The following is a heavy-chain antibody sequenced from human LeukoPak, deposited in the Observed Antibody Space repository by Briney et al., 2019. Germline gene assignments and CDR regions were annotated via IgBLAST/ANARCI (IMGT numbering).Heavy chain of an antibody. CDR2: VYPGDSDT. D-gene: IGHD6-13*01. CDR1: GYSFSTYW. Sequence: GESLKISCKGSGYSFSTYWIGWVRQMPGKSLEWMGIVYPGDSDTRYSPSFQGQVTLSADKSISTAYLQWSSLQASDTAMYYCARQSRSRWYFDYWGQGTLVTVSS. J-gene: IGHJ4*02. CDR3: ARQSRSRWYFDY. V-gene: IGHV5-51*01.